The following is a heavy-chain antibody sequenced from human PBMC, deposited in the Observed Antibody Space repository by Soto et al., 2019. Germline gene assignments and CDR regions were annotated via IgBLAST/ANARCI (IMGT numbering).Heavy chain of an antibody. CDR3: VKEARLADV. V-gene: IGHV3-11*06. CDR1: GFSFSHNY. CDR2: ISGSSSDT. J-gene: IGHJ6*02. Sequence: GGSLRLSCAASGFSFSHNYMNWIRQVPGKGLEWLSYISGSSSDTNYADSVRGRFTISRDNAKNSLYLQMSSLRVEDTGVYYSVKEARLADVWGQGTTVTVSS. D-gene: IGHD6-25*01.